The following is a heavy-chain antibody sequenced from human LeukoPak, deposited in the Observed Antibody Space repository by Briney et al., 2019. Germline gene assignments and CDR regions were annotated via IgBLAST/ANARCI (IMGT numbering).Heavy chain of an antibody. J-gene: IGHJ3*02. CDR3: ARQRIFGVRPREVDAFDI. V-gene: IGHV5-51*01. Sequence: PGESLKISCKGSGYSFTSYWIGWVRQMPGKGLEWMGIIYPGDSDTRYSPSFQGQVTISADKSISTAYLQWSSLKASDTAMYYCARQRIFGVRPREVDAFDIWGQGTMVTVSS. CDR1: GYSFTSYW. D-gene: IGHD3-3*01. CDR2: IYPGDSDT.